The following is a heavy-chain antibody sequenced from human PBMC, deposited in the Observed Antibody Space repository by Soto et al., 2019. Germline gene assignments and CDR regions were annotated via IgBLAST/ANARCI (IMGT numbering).Heavy chain of an antibody. CDR3: AHPRGYGVFDAVDI. V-gene: IGHV3-23*01. D-gene: IGHD4-17*01. CDR1: GFIFSTYA. Sequence: GGSLRLSCAASGFIFSTYAMNWVRQAPGEGLEWVSAISSNSDSTFYAESVRGRFTISRDNSVNTLYLQMSRLRTEDTAVYYCAHPRGYGVFDAVDIWGQGTMVTVSS. CDR2: ISSNSDST. J-gene: IGHJ3*02.